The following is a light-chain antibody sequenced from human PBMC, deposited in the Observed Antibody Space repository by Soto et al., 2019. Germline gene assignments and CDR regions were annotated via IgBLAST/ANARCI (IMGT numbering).Light chain of an antibody. J-gene: IGKJ1*01. CDR3: QQYGSSGT. CDR1: QSVSNNY. Sequence: EIVLTQSPGTLSLSPGERATLSCRASQSVSNNYLAWYQQKPGQAPRLLIYGASNRATGIPDRFNGSGSGRDFTLTISRLEPEVFAVYYCQQYGSSGTFGQGTKVEIK. V-gene: IGKV3-20*01. CDR2: GAS.